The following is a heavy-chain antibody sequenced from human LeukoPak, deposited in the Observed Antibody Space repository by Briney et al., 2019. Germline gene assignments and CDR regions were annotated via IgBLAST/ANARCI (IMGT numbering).Heavy chain of an antibody. J-gene: IGHJ6*03. CDR2: IYTSGST. D-gene: IGHD1-26*01. Sequence: SETLSLTCTVSGGSISSYYWSWIRQPAGKGLEWIGRIYTSGSTNYNPSLKSRVTMSVDTSKNQFSLKLSSVTAADTAVYYCARSPLRREVGLTRYNYMDVWGKGTTVTISS. CDR3: ARSPLRREVGLTRYNYMDV. V-gene: IGHV4-4*07. CDR1: GGSISSYY.